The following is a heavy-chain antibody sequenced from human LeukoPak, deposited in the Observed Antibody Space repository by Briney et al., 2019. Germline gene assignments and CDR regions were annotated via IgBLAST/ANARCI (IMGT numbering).Heavy chain of an antibody. Sequence: EWMGWMNPNSGNTGYAQKFQGRVTMTRNTSISTAYMELSSLRSEDTAVYYCARPEGGFDPWGQGTLVTVSS. J-gene: IGHJ5*02. CDR2: MNPNSGNT. D-gene: IGHD1-14*01. V-gene: IGHV1-8*01. CDR3: ARPEGGFDP.